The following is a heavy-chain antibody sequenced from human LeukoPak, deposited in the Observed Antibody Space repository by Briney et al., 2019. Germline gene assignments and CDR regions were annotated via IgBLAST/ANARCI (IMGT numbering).Heavy chain of an antibody. J-gene: IGHJ3*02. CDR1: GGSISIYY. D-gene: IGHD3-3*01. V-gene: IGHV4-59*13. Sequence: SETLSLTCTVSGGSISIYYWSWIRQPPGKGLEWIAYIIYCGRTNHNPSLKRRVPISIDPSKNHLSLTVSSVPSGDPPVSYCARFGGPHAFVIWGQGTVVTVSS. CDR2: IIYCGRT. CDR3: ARFGGPHAFVI.